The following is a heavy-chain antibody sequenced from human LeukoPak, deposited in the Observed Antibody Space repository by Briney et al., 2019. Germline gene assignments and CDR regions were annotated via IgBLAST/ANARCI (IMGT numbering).Heavy chain of an antibody. CDR1: GESFSGYY. CDR2: IHHSGST. J-gene: IGHJ4*02. Sequence: SGTLSLTCAVYGESFSGYYWSWIRQPPGKGLEWIAEIHHSGSTKYNPSLKSRVTISVDTSKNQFSLNLTSMTAADTAMYYCAKSGGYGLIDYWGQGTLVTVSS. V-gene: IGHV4-34*01. CDR3: AKSGGYGLIDY. D-gene: IGHD1-26*01.